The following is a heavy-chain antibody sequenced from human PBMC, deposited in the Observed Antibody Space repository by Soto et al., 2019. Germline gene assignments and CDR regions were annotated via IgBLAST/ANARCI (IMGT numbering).Heavy chain of an antibody. D-gene: IGHD1-26*01. CDR2: INAGNGNT. J-gene: IGHJ4*02. CDR1: GYTFTSYD. Sequence: ASVKVSCKASGYTFTSYDMHWVRQAPGQRLEWMGWINAGNGNTKYSQKFQERLSITRDMSTSTAYMELSSLTLVYTAVYYCAAVQGGGATFHFWGPGTLVTVSS. CDR3: AAVQGGGATFHF. V-gene: IGHV1-3*01.